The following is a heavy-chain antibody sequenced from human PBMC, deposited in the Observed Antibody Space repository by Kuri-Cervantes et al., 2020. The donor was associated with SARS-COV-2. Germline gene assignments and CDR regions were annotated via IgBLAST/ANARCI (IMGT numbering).Heavy chain of an antibody. D-gene: IGHD2-2*01. J-gene: IGHJ4*02. CDR2: IRSKAYGGTT. Sequence: GESLKISCTASGFTFGDYAMSWFRQAPGKGLEWVGFIRSKAYGGTTEYAASVKGRFTISRDDSKSIAYLQMNSLKTEDTAVYYCTREYCSSTSCYSFDYWGQGTLVTVSS. V-gene: IGHV3-49*03. CDR3: TREYCSSTSCYSFDY. CDR1: GFTFGDYA.